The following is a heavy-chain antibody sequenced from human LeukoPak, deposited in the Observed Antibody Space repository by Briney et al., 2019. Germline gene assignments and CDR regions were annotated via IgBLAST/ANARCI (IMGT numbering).Heavy chain of an antibody. Sequence: GGSLRLSCTASGFPFSDYSTNWVRQAPGKGLEWISYIGISSGNTKYADSVKGRFTISADNTKNSLYLQMNSLRVEDTAVYYCARDHNYAFDNWGQGTLVSVSS. CDR1: GFPFSDYS. J-gene: IGHJ4*02. CDR3: ARDHNYAFDN. V-gene: IGHV3-48*04. D-gene: IGHD1-1*01. CDR2: IGISSGNT.